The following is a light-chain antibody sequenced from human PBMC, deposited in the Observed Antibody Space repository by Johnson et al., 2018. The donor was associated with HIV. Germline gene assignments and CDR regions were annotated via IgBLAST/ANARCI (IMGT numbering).Light chain of an antibody. CDR2: DNH. CDR3: GTWDTSLSGDV. Sequence: QSVLTQPPSVSAAPGQKVTISCSGNNSNFGNYYLSWYQHLPVTAPKLLIYDNHKRPSGIPDRFSGSKSGTSATLAITGLQAGDEADYYCGTWDTSLSGDVFGTGTRFTVL. CDR1: NSNFGNYY. J-gene: IGLJ1*01. V-gene: IGLV1-51*01.